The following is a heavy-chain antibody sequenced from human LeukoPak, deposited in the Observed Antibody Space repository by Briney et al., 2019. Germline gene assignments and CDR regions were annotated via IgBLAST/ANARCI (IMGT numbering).Heavy chain of an antibody. CDR2: ISSDGGNQ. CDR3: AKGGIVVVTAISEYFQH. D-gene: IGHD2-21*02. Sequence: PGRALGISLAASGFTFSYYSMHWGRPAPGKGLGGGGGISSDGGNQYYADSVKGRFTISRDNSKNTLYLQMNSLRAEDTAVYYCAKGGIVVVTAISEYFQHWGQGTLVTVSS. J-gene: IGHJ1*01. V-gene: IGHV3-30-3*01. CDR1: GFTFSYYS.